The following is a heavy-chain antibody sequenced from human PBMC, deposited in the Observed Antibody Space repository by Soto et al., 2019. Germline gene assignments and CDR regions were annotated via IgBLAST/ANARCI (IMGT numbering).Heavy chain of an antibody. CDR2: IYYSGST. CDR1: GGSISSSNYY. V-gene: IGHV4-39*01. D-gene: IGHD2-21*01. Sequence: QLQLQESGPGLVKPSETLSLTCTFSGGSISSSNYYWGWIRQPPGKGLEWIGIIYYSGSTYYNPSLKSRGTISVDTSKNQFSRKLTSVTAADTAVYYCARRDRSPHYRYWGQGTLVTVSS. CDR3: ARRDRSPHYRY. J-gene: IGHJ4*02.